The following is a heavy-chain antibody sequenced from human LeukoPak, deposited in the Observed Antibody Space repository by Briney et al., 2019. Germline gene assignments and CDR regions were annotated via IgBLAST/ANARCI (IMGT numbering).Heavy chain of an antibody. CDR2: INHSGST. CDR3: ARRTVEVFRGDWFDP. V-gene: IGHV4-34*01. D-gene: IGHD3-22*01. CDR1: GGSFSGYY. Sequence: SETLSLTCAVYGGSFSGYYWSWIRQPPGKGLEWIGEINHSGSTNYNPSLKSRVTISVDTSKNQFSLKLSSVTAADTAVYYCARRTVEVFRGDWFDPWGQGTLVTVSS. J-gene: IGHJ5*02.